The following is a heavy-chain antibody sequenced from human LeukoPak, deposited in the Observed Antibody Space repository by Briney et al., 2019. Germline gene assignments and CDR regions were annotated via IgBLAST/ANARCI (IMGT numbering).Heavy chain of an antibody. Sequence: GGSLRLSCAASGFTFSSYALSWVRQAPGKGLEWVSAISGSGGSTYYADSVKGRFTISRDNAKNSLYLQMNSLRAEDTAVYYCARAHDSSGYGDYWGQGTLVTVSS. CDR3: ARAHDSSGYGDY. V-gene: IGHV3-23*01. CDR1: GFTFSSYA. D-gene: IGHD3-22*01. J-gene: IGHJ4*02. CDR2: ISGSGGST.